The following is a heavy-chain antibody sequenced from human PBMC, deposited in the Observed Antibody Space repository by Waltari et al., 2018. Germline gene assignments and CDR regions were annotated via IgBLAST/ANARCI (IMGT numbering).Heavy chain of an antibody. CDR3: ARDRVAAAGTGWFDP. CDR2: INPNSGGT. J-gene: IGHJ5*02. D-gene: IGHD6-13*01. CDR1: GYTFTGYY. Sequence: QVQLVQSGAEVKKPGASVKVSCKASGYTFTGYYMHWVRQAPGQGLEWMGWINPNSGGTNYAQKFQGRVTMTRDTSISTAYMELSRLRSDDTAVYYCARDRVAAAGTGWFDPWGQGTLVTVSS. V-gene: IGHV1-2*02.